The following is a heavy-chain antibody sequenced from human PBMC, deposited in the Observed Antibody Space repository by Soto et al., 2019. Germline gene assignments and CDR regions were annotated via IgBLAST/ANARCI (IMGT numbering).Heavy chain of an antibody. Sequence: EVQLVESGGGLVQSGGSLRLSCAASGFTFSTYWMSWVRQGPGTGPEWVANIKQDGSERYYADSVKGRFTISRDNAKSSLYLQMTSLRAEDPAVYHCAKSLSAIPGDSWGQGTLVTVSS. V-gene: IGHV3-7*05. CDR3: AKSLSAIPGDS. J-gene: IGHJ4*02. CDR1: GFTFSTYW. CDR2: IKQDGSER. D-gene: IGHD2-2*01.